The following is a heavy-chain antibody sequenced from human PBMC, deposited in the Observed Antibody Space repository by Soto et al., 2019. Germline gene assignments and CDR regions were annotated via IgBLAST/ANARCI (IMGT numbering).Heavy chain of an antibody. Sequence: QVQLVESGVGVVQPGKSLRLSCAASGFTFSSYGMHWVRKTPGKGLVWVAVIWYDGKNTNYADSVTGRLTISRDNSKNTLYLHMNSMRDEETAVYYCSRDREWGIACEFFSYWSQGTLGSVSS. CDR3: SRDREWGIACEFFSY. V-gene: IGHV3-33*01. CDR2: IWYDGKNT. J-gene: IGHJ4*02. D-gene: IGHD6-13*01. CDR1: GFTFSSYG.